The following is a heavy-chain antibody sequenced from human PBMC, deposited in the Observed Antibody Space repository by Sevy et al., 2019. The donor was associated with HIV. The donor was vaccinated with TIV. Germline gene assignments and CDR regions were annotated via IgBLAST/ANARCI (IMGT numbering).Heavy chain of an antibody. J-gene: IGHJ3*02. D-gene: IGHD6-13*01. CDR1: GYSFTSYW. V-gene: IGHV5-51*01. Sequence: GESLKISCKASGYSFTSYWIGWVRQMPGKGLEWMGIIYPRDSDTSYSPSFEGQVTISADKSISTAYLQWRRLKASDTAMYYCATAITAAGYAFDIWGQGTLVTVSS. CDR2: IYPRDSDT. CDR3: ATAITAAGYAFDI.